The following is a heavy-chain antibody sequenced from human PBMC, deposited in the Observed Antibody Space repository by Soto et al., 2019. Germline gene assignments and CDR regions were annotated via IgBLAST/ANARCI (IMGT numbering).Heavy chain of an antibody. CDR2: IPGGGST. D-gene: IGHD3-16*01. Sequence: VQLVESGGGLIQPGGSLRLSCAASGFSVSNNHMTWVRQAAGKGLEWVSLIPGGGSTYYADSVKGRFTISRDNSKNTLYLQMDSLRAEDTAIYYCAGRLTTAASLDYWGQGTLVTVSS. CDR3: AGRLTTAASLDY. CDR1: GFSVSNNH. V-gene: IGHV3-53*01. J-gene: IGHJ4*02.